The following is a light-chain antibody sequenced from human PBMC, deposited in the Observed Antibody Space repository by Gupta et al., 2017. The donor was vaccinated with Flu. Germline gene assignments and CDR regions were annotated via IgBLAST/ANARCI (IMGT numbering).Light chain of an antibody. J-gene: IGKJ5*01. Sequence: GTLSLTPKERATLSCRASQSVSSTYGAWYQQKAGQAPRLLIYGASSRATGIPDRCSGRGSGTYITLTISRLEPDEVVFYYCHHYGSAPGFGRGTRLEMK. V-gene: IGKV3-20*01. CDR1: QSVSSTY. CDR2: GAS. CDR3: HHYGSAPG.